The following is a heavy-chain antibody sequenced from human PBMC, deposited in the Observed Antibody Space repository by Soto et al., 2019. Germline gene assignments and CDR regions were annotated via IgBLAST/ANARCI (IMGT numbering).Heavy chain of an antibody. CDR2: ISTSGSST. Sequence: QVQLVESGGGLVKPGWSLRLSCAASGFSFSDYYISWIRQAPGKGLEWVSLISTSGSSTDYADSVKGRFTISRDNAKNSLSLQMNSLRAEDTAVYYCANLAKNYYHYMDVWGKGTTVTVSS. V-gene: IGHV3-11*01. D-gene: IGHD1-26*01. CDR3: ANLAKNYYHYMDV. CDR1: GFSFSDYY. J-gene: IGHJ6*03.